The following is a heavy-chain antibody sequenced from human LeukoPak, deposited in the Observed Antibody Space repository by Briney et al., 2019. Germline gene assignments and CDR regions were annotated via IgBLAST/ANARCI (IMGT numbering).Heavy chain of an antibody. CDR3: ARGIADPYAFDS. V-gene: IGHV4-4*07. J-gene: IGHJ4*02. Sequence: PSETLSLTCTVSGGSINFYYWSWIRQPAGKGLEWIGRIYSTGSTNYSPSLKSRVTMSVDKSKNQFSLNLSSVTAADTAVYYCARGIADPYAFDSWGQGTLVTVSS. CDR1: GGSINFYY. CDR2: IYSTGST. D-gene: IGHD6-13*01.